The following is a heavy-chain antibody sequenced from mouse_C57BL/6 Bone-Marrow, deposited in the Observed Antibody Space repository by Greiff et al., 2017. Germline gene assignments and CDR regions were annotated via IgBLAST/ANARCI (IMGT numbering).Heavy chain of an antibody. J-gene: IGHJ1*03. CDR2: ISYDGSN. V-gene: IGHV3-6*01. CDR3: ARDPTGTAHWYFDV. D-gene: IGHD4-1*01. CDR1: GYSITSGYY. Sequence: EVKLVESGPGLVKPSQSLSLTCSVTGYSITSGYYWNWIRQFPGNKLEWMGYISYDGSNNYNPSPKNRISITRDTPKNQLFLKLNSVTTEDTATYYSARDPTGTAHWYFDVWGTGTTVTVSS.